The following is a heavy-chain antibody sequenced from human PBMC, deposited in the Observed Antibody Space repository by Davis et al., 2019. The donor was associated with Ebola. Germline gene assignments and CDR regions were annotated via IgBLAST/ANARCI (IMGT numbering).Heavy chain of an antibody. V-gene: IGHV4-39*01. CDR2: IYYSGST. CDR3: ARHLLAVAGTMGVDY. Sequence: PSETLSLTCTVSGGSISSSSYYWGWIRQPPGKGLEWIGSIYYSGSTYYNPSLKSRVTISVDTSKNQFSLKLSSVTAADTAVYYCARHLLAVAGTMGVDYWGQGTLVTVSS. CDR1: GGSISSSSYY. D-gene: IGHD6-19*01. J-gene: IGHJ4*02.